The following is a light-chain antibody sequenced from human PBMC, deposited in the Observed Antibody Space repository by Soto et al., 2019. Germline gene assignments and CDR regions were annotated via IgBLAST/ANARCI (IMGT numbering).Light chain of an antibody. CDR1: QSISVW. CDR3: QHYNSYSEA. CDR2: DVS. V-gene: IGKV1-5*01. Sequence: DIQMTQSPSTLSASVGDIVTINFRASQSISVWLAWYQQKAGKAPNLLISDVSSLERGVASRFSGSGSGTEFTLTISSMQPDDFATYYCQHYNSYSEAFGQGTKVDIK. J-gene: IGKJ1*01.